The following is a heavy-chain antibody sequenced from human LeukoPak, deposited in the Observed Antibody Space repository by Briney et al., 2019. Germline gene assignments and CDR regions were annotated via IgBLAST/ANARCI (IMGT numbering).Heavy chain of an antibody. Sequence: GGSLRLSCVASGFTLSSYSMNWVRQAPGKGLEWVGRIKSKTDGGTIDYAAPVKGRFTISRDDSKNTLYLQMNSLKTEDTAVYYCTTEFFCDYVWGSYRFDYWGQGTLVTVSS. CDR1: GFTLSSYS. CDR3: TTEFFCDYVWGSYRFDY. V-gene: IGHV3-15*01. D-gene: IGHD3-16*02. J-gene: IGHJ4*02. CDR2: IKSKTDGGTI.